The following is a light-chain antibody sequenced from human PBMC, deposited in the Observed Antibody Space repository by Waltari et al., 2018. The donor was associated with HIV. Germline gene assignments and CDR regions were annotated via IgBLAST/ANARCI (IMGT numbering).Light chain of an antibody. V-gene: IGLV1-36*01. CDR3: AAWDDSLNGYV. Sequence: QSVLTQPPSVSEAPTQRVTISCSGSSSNIGHHAVTWYQQVPGKAPKLLIYYDDLLSSGVSDRFSGSKSGTSASLAIRGLQSEDEADYYCAAWDDSLNGYVFGSGTKVTVL. CDR1: SSNIGHHA. CDR2: YDD. J-gene: IGLJ1*01.